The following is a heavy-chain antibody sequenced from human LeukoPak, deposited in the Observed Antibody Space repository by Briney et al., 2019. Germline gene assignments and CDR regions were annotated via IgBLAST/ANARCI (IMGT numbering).Heavy chain of an antibody. J-gene: IGHJ3*02. CDR3: ARDGYCSGGSCSVLRDI. V-gene: IGHV4-39*07. Sequence: PSETLSLTCTVSGGSISSSSYYWGWIRQPPGKGLEWIGSIYYSGSTYYNPSLKSRVTISVDTSKNQFSLKLSSVTAADTAVYYCARDGYCSGGSCSVLRDIWGQGTMVTVSS. CDR2: IYYSGST. D-gene: IGHD2-15*01. CDR1: GGSISSSSYY.